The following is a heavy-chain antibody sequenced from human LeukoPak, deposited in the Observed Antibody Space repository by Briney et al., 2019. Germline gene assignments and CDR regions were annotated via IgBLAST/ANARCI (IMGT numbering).Heavy chain of an antibody. V-gene: IGHV3-21*01. D-gene: IGHD1-1*01. CDR2: ISSSGTYI. CDR3: ARGNDNVLVATAQVGIFDS. CDR1: GFTFSSYT. Sequence: GGSLRLACAASGFTFSSYTMNWVRQAPGKGLEWVSSISSSGTYIYYADSVKGRFTISRDNAKNSLFLQMSSLRAEDTAVYYCARGNDNVLVATAQVGIFDSWGQGTLVTVSS. J-gene: IGHJ4*02.